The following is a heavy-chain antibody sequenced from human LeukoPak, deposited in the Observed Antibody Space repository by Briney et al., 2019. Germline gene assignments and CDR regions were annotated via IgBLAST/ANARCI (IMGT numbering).Heavy chain of an antibody. J-gene: IGHJ4*02. Sequence: GGSLRLSCAASGFTFSSYGMHWVRQAPGKGLEWVAVIWYDGSNKYYADSVKGRFTISRDNSKNTLYLQMNSLRAEDTAVYCCAKNGEGATGIDYFDYWGQGTLVTVSS. CDR1: GFTFSSYG. CDR2: IWYDGSNK. CDR3: AKNGEGATGIDYFDY. D-gene: IGHD1-26*01. V-gene: IGHV3-30*02.